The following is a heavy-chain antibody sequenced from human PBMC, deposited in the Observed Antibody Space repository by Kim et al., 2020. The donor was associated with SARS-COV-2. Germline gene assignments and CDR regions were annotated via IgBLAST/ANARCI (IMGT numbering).Heavy chain of an antibody. V-gene: IGHV3-23*01. J-gene: IGHJ4*02. D-gene: IGHD5-12*01. Sequence: GGSLRLSCAASGFTFSSYAMSWVRQAPGKGLEWVSAISGSGGSTYYADSVKGRFTISRDNSKNTLYLQMNSLRAEDTAVYYCAKPPTRGGYNYGPFDYWGQGTLVTVSS. CDR3: AKPPTRGGYNYGPFDY. CDR1: GFTFSSYA. CDR2: ISGSGGST.